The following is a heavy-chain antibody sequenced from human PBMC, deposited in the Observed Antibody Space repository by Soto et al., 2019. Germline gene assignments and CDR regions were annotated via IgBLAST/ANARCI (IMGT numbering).Heavy chain of an antibody. CDR3: ARDSRVYSSSWYGY. Sequence: QVQLVQSGAEVKKPGASVKVSCKASGYTFTSYAMHWVRQAPGQRPEWMGWINAGNGNTKYSQKFQGRVTITRDTSASTAYMELSSLRSEDTAVYYCARDSRVYSSSWYGYWGQGTLVTVSS. V-gene: IGHV1-3*01. CDR1: GYTFTSYA. D-gene: IGHD6-13*01. J-gene: IGHJ4*02. CDR2: INAGNGNT.